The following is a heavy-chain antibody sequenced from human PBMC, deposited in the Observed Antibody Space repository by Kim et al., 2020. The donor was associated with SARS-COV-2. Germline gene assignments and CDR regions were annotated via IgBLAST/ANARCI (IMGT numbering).Heavy chain of an antibody. CDR3: VTDREASPVDT. J-gene: IGHJ3*02. CDR1: GFSFSDAW. CDR2: IKDKRRGATA. V-gene: IGHV3-15*01. Sequence: GGSLRLSCAASGFSFSDAWMSWVRQAPGKGLEWVAHIKDKRRGATADYSAPVKGRFSISRDDSKAMLYLQMNSLQIEDTAVYYCVTDREASPVDTWGQGT.